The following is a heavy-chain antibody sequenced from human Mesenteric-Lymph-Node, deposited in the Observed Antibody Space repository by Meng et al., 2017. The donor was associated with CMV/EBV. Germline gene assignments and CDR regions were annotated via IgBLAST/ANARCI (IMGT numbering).Heavy chain of an antibody. J-gene: IGHJ4*02. CDR1: GYTFTGYY. Sequence: QAQLLQPGAEVKNTGAAVKVSCTASGYTFTGYYMHWVRQAPGQGLEWMGRINPNGSGTNYAQNLRGGIIMAKNTTISTAYMVRSRLTSDAAAEYYCAGKVSEHPFDYWGQGTLVTVSS. V-gene: IGHV1-2*06. D-gene: IGHD1-14*01. CDR2: INPNGSGT. CDR3: AGKVSEHPFDY.